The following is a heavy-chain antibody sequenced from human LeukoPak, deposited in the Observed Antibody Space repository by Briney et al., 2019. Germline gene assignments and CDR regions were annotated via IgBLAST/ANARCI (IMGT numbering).Heavy chain of an antibody. J-gene: IGHJ4*02. CDR3: ARGKTYYDYVWGSYRSGPIDY. D-gene: IGHD3-16*02. CDR2: LYHSGST. V-gene: IGHV4-59*02. CDR1: GGSVISYY. Sequence: TSETLSLTCTVSGGSVISYYWSWIRQPPGKGLEWIGYLYHSGSTYYNPSLKSRVTISVDTSKNQFSLKLSSVTAADTAVYYCARGKTYYDYVWGSYRSGPIDYWGQGTLVTVSS.